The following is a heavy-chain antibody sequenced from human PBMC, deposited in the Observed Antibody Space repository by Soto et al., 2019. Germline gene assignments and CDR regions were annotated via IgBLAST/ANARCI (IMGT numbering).Heavy chain of an antibody. J-gene: IGHJ6*02. CDR2: IIPIFGTA. D-gene: IGHD2-2*01. Sequence: GASVKVSCKASGYIFTGYYMHWVRQAPGQGLEWMGGIIPIFGTANYAQKFQGRVTITADESTSTAYMELSSLRSEDTAVYYCARLVWVPAYRSYYYGMDVWGQGTTVTVSS. V-gene: IGHV1-69*13. CDR3: ARLVWVPAYRSYYYGMDV. CDR1: GYIFTGYY.